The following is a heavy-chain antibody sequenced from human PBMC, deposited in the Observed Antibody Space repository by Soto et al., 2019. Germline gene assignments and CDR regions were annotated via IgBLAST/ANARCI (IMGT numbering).Heavy chain of an antibody. Sequence: EVQLLESGGGLVQPGGSLRLSCAASGFTSSDAWMSWVRQAPGKGLEWVGRIKSNSDGATTDYAAPVKGRFTISRDDSTNMLYLQMSSLKTEDTAVYYCATVDRAMVRVSYYSYYYSMDVWGQGTTVTVSS. CDR1: GFTSSDAW. D-gene: IGHD5-18*01. CDR2: IKSNSDGATT. CDR3: ATVDRAMVRVSYYSYYYSMDV. V-gene: IGHV3-15*01. J-gene: IGHJ6*02.